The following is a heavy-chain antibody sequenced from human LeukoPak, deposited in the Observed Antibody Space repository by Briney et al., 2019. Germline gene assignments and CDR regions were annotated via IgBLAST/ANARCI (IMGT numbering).Heavy chain of an antibody. D-gene: IGHD1-26*01. CDR2: IDPNSGGT. V-gene: IGHV1-2*02. Sequence: ASVKVSCKASGYTFTGYYMHWVRQAPGQGLEWMGWIDPNSGGTNYAQKFQGRVTMTRDTSISTAYMELSSLRSEDTAVYYCARYSGSYFLDYWGQGTLVTVSS. J-gene: IGHJ4*02. CDR1: GYTFTGYY. CDR3: ARYSGSYFLDY.